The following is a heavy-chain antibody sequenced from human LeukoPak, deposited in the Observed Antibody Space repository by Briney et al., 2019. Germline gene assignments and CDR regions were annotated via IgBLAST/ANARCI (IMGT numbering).Heavy chain of an antibody. CDR3: ARDIGSSGWYENYGMDV. V-gene: IGHV3-30*02. CDR1: GFTFSNYA. D-gene: IGHD6-19*01. CDR2: IRSDGSNK. Sequence: PGGSRRLSWAASGFTFSNYAMHWVRQAPGKGMGWVAFIRSDGSNKYYVDSVKGRFTISRDNSKNTLYLQMNSLRAEDTAVYYCARDIGSSGWYENYGMDVWGQGTTVTVSS. J-gene: IGHJ6*02.